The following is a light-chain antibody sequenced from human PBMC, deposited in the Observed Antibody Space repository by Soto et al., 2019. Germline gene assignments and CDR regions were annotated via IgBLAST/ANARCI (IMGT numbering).Light chain of an antibody. V-gene: IGKV3-20*01. CDR2: GAS. CDR1: QSIGRNY. J-gene: IGKJ5*01. Sequence: EIALTQSPDTLSLSPGERATLSCRASQSIGRNYLAWYQQKPGQAPRLLIHGASSRATDIPDRFSGSGSGTDFTLTISRLEPEDFAVYYCQQYAKSPITFGQGTRLEIK. CDR3: QQYAKSPIT.